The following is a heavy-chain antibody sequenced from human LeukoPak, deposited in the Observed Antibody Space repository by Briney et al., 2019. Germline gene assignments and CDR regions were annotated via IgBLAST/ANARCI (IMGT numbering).Heavy chain of an antibody. CDR2: ISSGSSYI. J-gene: IGHJ4*02. V-gene: IGHV3-21*01. D-gene: IGHD6-25*01. Sequence: PGGSLRHSCAASRFTFSRYSMNWVRQAPGKGREGVASISSGSSYIYYADSVKGRTTISSDKAKIPQYLKINSLRAEDTTVYHCARDFAPATFGGYAPSGAPFDYWGQGTLVTVSS. CDR3: ARDFAPATFGGYAPSGAPFDY. CDR1: RFTFSRYS.